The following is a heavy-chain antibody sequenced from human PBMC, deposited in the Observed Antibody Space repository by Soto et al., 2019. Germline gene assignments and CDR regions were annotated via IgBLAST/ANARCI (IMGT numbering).Heavy chain of an antibody. Sequence: GGSLRLSCAASGFTFSSYGMHWVRQAPGKGLEWVAVISYDGSNKYYADSVKGRFTISRDNSKNTLYLQMNSLRAEDTAVYYCAKPSDYDYVWGLGYWGQGTLVTVSS. V-gene: IGHV3-30*18. CDR1: GFTFSSYG. CDR3: AKPSDYDYVWGLGY. D-gene: IGHD3-16*01. CDR2: ISYDGSNK. J-gene: IGHJ4*02.